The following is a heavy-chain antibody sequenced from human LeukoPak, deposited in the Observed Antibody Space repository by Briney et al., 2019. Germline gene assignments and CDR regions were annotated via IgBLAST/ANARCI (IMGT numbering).Heavy chain of an antibody. CDR1: GFNFANHA. CDR3: VREDTPATANY. V-gene: IGHV3-23*01. Sequence: GGSLRLSCAASGFNFANHAMSWVRQTPGKGLEWISAISGGGDITYYADSVTGRFTISRDNSKDTLFLQMHSLRPGDTAVYYCVREDTPATANYWGQGTLVTISS. D-gene: IGHD2-21*02. CDR2: ISGGGDIT. J-gene: IGHJ4*02.